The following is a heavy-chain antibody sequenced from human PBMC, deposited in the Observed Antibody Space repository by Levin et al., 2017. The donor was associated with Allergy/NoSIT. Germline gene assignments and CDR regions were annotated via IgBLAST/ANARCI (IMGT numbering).Heavy chain of an antibody. CDR2: VYYSGST. V-gene: IGHV4-59*01. CDR1: GGSISSYY. D-gene: IGHD2-2*01. Sequence: SETLSLTCTVSGGSISSYYWSWIRQPPGKGLEWIGYVYYSGSTNYNPSLKSRVTISVDTSKNQFSLNLSSVTAADTAVFYCARVLRGSNTDYAFDIWGQGTMATVSS. J-gene: IGHJ3*02. CDR3: ARVLRGSNTDYAFDI.